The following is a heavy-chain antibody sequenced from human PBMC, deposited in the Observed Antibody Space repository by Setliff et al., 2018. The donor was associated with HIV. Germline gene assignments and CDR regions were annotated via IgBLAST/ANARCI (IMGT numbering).Heavy chain of an antibody. J-gene: IGHJ4*02. CDR2: IYYSGST. CDR1: GGSISSYY. Sequence: SETLSLTCTVSGGSISSYYWSWIRQPPGKGLEWIGYIYYSGSTKYNPSLKSRVTISVNTSKNQFSLKLISVTAADTAVYFCARDTSFGYWGQGTLVTVSS. V-gene: IGHV4-59*01. CDR3: ARDTSFGY.